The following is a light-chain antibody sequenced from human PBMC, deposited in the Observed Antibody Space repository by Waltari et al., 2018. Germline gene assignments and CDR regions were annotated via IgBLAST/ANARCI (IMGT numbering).Light chain of an antibody. J-gene: IGKJ4*01. CDR2: WAS. CDR3: QQYSVTPLT. CDR1: QSVLYSPNNKNY. Sequence: DIVMSQSPDSLAVSLGERATINCKSSQSVLYSPNNKNYLAWYQQKPGQAPKLLINWASTREFGVPDRFSGSASGTDFTLTISSLQAEDVAVYYCQQYSVTPLTCGGGTKVEIK. V-gene: IGKV4-1*01.